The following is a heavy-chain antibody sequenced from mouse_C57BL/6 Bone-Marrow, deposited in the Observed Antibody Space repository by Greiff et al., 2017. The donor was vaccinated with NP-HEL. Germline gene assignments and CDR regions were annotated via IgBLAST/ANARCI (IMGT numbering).Heavy chain of an antibody. V-gene: IGHV1-59*01. CDR3: AREDYGSSY. J-gene: IGHJ2*01. CDR1: GYTFTSYW. D-gene: IGHD1-1*01. CDR2: IDPSDSYT. Sequence: QVQLQQPGAELVRPGTSVKLSCKASGYTFTSYWMHWVKQRPGQGLEWIGVIDPSDSYTNYNQKFKGKATLTVDTSSSTAYMQLSSLTSEDSAVYYCAREDYGSSYWGQGTTLTVSS.